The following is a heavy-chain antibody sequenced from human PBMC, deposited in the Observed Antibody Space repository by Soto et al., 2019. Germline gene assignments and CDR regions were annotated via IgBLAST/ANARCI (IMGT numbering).Heavy chain of an antibody. CDR2: LIPSFGTA. Sequence: QVQLVQSGAEVKKPGSSVKVSCKASGGGFNSYAFSWVRQAPGQGLEWMGALIPSFGTANYAQKFQGRVTISADESTTTVYMDLSSLTPDDTAMYFCARAGDCSGGSCYSFILDYWRQGTQVPVSS. V-gene: IGHV1-69*01. CDR3: ARAGDCSGGSCYSFILDY. D-gene: IGHD2-15*01. J-gene: IGHJ4*02. CDR1: GGGFNSYA.